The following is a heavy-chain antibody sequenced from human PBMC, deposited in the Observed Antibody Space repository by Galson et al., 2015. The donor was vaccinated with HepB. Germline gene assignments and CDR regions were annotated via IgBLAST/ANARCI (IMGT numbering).Heavy chain of an antibody. V-gene: IGHV4-34*01. Sequence: TLSLTCAVYGGSFSGYYWSWIRQPPGKGLEWIGEINHSGSTNYNPSLKSRVTISVDTSKNQFSLKLSSVTAADTAVYYCARDRYSSSCHDYWGQGTLVTVSS. CDR2: INHSGST. CDR3: ARDRYSSSCHDY. CDR1: GGSFSGYY. J-gene: IGHJ4*02. D-gene: IGHD6-13*01.